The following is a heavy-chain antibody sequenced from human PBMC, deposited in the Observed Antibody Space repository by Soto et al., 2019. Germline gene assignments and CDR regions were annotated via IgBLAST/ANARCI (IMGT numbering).Heavy chain of an antibody. Sequence: QVQLVQSGAEVKKPGSSVKVSCKASGGSFSSCAISWVQLAPGQGLEWMGGIIPIFGTANYVQKFQGRRTITADESTSTAYMELSSLRSEDTAVYYCARPYYGSGSYSLDAFDIWGQGTMVTVSS. V-gene: IGHV1-69*01. J-gene: IGHJ3*02. CDR3: ARPYYGSGSYSLDAFDI. CDR1: GGSFSSCA. CDR2: IIPIFGTA. D-gene: IGHD3-10*01.